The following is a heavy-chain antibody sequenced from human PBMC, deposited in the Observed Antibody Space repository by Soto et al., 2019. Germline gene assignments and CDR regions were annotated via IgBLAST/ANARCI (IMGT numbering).Heavy chain of an antibody. CDR3: ARDERVAAAGIGGMDV. Sequence: QVQLVQSGAEVKKPGASVKVSCEASGYTFTGCYMHWVRQAPGQGLEWMGWINPNSGGTNYAQKFQGWVTMTRDTSISTAYMELSRLRSDDTAVYYCARDERVAAAGIGGMDVWGQGTTVTVSS. CDR1: GYTFTGCY. D-gene: IGHD6-13*01. CDR2: INPNSGGT. V-gene: IGHV1-2*04. J-gene: IGHJ6*02.